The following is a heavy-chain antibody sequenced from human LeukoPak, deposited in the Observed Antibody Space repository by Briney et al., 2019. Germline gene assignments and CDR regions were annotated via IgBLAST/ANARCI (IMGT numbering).Heavy chain of an antibody. CDR1: GFTFSSYG. D-gene: IGHD3-9*01. V-gene: IGHV3-30*03. CDR2: ISYDGSNK. J-gene: IGHJ4*02. Sequence: GGSLRLSCAASGFTFSSYGMHWVRQAPGKGLEWVAVISYDGSNKYYADSVKGRFAISRDNSKNTLYLQMNSLRAEDTAVYYCARGAYVLRYFDYWGQGTLVTVSS. CDR3: ARGAYVLRYFDY.